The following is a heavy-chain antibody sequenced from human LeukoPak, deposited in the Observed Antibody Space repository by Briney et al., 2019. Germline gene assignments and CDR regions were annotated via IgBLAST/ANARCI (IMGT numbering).Heavy chain of an antibody. CDR3: ARHGYSSSSVGWFDP. CDR2: IYYSGST. V-gene: IGHV4-39*01. Sequence: PSETRSLTCTVSGGSISSSSYYGGWIRQPPGKGLEWIGSIYYSGSTYYNPSLKSRVTISVDTSKNQFSLKLSSVTAADTAVYYCARHGYSSSSVGWFDPWGQGTLVTVSS. J-gene: IGHJ5*02. CDR1: GGSISSSSYY. D-gene: IGHD6-6*01.